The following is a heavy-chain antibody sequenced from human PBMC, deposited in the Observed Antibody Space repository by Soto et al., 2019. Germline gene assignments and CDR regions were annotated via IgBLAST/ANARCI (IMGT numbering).Heavy chain of an antibody. Sequence: QVQLVQSGAEVKKPGASVKVSCKASGYTFTSYAMHWVRQAPGQRLEWMGWINAGNGNTKYSQKFQGRVTITRDTSASTAYMELSSLRSEDTAVYYCARDDLLLLFGERYYYYGMDVWGQGTTVTVSS. V-gene: IGHV1-3*01. CDR3: ARDDLLLLFGERYYYYGMDV. CDR1: GYTFTSYA. D-gene: IGHD3-10*01. J-gene: IGHJ6*02. CDR2: INAGNGNT.